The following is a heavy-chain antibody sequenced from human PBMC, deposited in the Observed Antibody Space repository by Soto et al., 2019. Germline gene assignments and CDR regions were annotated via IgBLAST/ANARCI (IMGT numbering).Heavy chain of an antibody. D-gene: IGHD6-13*01. Sequence: GGSLRLSCAASGFTVSSNYMSWVRQAPGKGLEWVSVIYSGGSTYYADSVKGRFTISRDNSKNTLYLQMNSLRAEDTAVYYCARWLSSSSSWDNWFDPWGQGTLVTVSS. CDR1: GFTVSSNY. J-gene: IGHJ5*02. CDR3: ARWLSSSSSWDNWFDP. V-gene: IGHV3-66*01. CDR2: IYSGGST.